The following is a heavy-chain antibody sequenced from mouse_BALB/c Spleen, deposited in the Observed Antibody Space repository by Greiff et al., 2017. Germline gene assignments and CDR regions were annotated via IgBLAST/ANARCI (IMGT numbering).Heavy chain of an antibody. J-gene: IGHJ3*01. CDR1: GYTFTSYW. Sequence: QVQLQQSGAELAKPGASVKMSCTASGYTFTSYWLHWVKQRSGQGLEWIGWFYPGSGSIKYNEKFKDKATLTADKSSSTVYMELSRLTSEDSAVYFCARNERGSTMIPWFAYWGQGTLVTVSA. V-gene: IGHV1-62-2*01. D-gene: IGHD2-4*01. CDR3: ARNERGSTMIPWFAY. CDR2: FYPGSGSI.